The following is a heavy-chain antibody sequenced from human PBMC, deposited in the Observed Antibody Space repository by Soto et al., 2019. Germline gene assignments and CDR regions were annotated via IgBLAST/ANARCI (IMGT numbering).Heavy chain of an antibody. J-gene: IGHJ5*02. CDR1: RGSVSSGGYS. Sequence: SETLSLTCSVSRGSVSSGGYSWSWIRQAPGKGLEWIGFISPSGSPAYNTSLKSRVSISVDTSNNQISLELSSVTAADTAVYYCTRGVLAWGPGTLVTVSS. CDR2: ISPSGSP. D-gene: IGHD2-8*01. V-gene: IGHV4-30-2*01. CDR3: TRGVLA.